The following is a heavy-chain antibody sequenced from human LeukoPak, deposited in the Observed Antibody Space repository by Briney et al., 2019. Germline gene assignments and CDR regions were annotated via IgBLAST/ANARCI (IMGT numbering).Heavy chain of an antibody. CDR3: ARVGYNYGIDY. V-gene: IGHV4-31*03. D-gene: IGHD5-18*01. CDR1: GGSISSGGYY. Sequence: SETLSLTCTVSGGSISSGGYYWSWIRQRPGKGLEWIGYIHYSGSTYYNPSLKSRVTISVDTSKNQFSLKLSSVTAADTAVYYCARVGYNYGIDYWGQGTLVTVSS. J-gene: IGHJ4*02. CDR2: IHYSGST.